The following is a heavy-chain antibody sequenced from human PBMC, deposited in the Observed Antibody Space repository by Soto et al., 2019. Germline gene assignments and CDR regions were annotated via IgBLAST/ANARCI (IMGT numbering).Heavy chain of an antibody. CDR1: GGSISSYY. V-gene: IGHV4-59*01. CDR3: ARFIVVVPAPYYYMDV. Sequence: QVQLQESGPGLVKPSETLSLTCTVSGGSISSYYWSWIRQPPGKGLEWIGYIYYSGSTNYNPSLKSRVTISVDTSKNQFSLKLSSVTAADTAVYYCARFIVVVPAPYYYMDVWGKGTTVTVSS. J-gene: IGHJ6*03. CDR2: IYYSGST. D-gene: IGHD2-2*01.